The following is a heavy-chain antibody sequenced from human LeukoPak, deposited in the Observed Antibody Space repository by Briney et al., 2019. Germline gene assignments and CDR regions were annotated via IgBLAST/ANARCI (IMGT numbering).Heavy chain of an antibody. D-gene: IGHD6-6*01. CDR1: GFTFSTYA. CDR2: TLYDENNK. Sequence: GGSLRLSCVASGFTFSTYAMHWVRQSPGKGLEWVAVTLYDENNKHYADSVRGRFTISRDNSKNTLYLQMTSLRAEDTAVYYCATVSSSSLDSWGQGTVVTVSS. CDR3: ATVSSSSLDS. J-gene: IGHJ4*02. V-gene: IGHV3-30-3*01.